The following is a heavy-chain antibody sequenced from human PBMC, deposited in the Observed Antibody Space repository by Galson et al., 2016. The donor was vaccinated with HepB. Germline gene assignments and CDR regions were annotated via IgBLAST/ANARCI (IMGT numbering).Heavy chain of an antibody. CDR3: ARDWGFLGGVTQNWFDP. V-gene: IGHV1-18*04. CDR1: GYSFLNYG. CDR2: IRTHNGNT. Sequence: GYSFLNYGISWVRQAPGQGLEWMGRIRTHNGNTNYAQKVQGRVTLTADTSTTTVYMELRSLRPDDTAIYYCARDWGFLGGVTQNWFDPWGQGTLVIVSS. D-gene: IGHD3-16*01. J-gene: IGHJ5*02.